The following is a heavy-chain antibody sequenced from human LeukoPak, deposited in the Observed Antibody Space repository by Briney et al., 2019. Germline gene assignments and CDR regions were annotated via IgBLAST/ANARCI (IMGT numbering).Heavy chain of an antibody. D-gene: IGHD3-3*01. Sequence: QAGGSLRLSCAPSGFTFSRHGMHWVRQAPGKGLEWVAIISNDGSRKYYAHSVEGRFTISRDNSKNTLYLQMDSLRAEDTAVYYCARDRAWNYFDYWGQGTLVTASS. CDR3: ARDRAWNYFDY. V-gene: IGHV3-30*03. CDR2: ISNDGSRK. J-gene: IGHJ4*02. CDR1: GFTFSRHG.